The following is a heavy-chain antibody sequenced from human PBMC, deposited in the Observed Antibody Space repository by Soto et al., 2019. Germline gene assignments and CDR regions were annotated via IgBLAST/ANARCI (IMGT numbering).Heavy chain of an antibody. V-gene: IGHV3-7*01. CDR2: IKQHGSGK. Sequence: GGSLRLSCAASGFTFSSYWMSWVRQAPGKGLEWVPTIKQHGSGKYYVDSVKGRFTISRDNAKNSLYLQMNSLRAEDKAVYYCGRKYFYDSSGFVFAFDIWGQGTMVTVSS. J-gene: IGHJ3*02. D-gene: IGHD3-22*01. CDR3: GRKYFYDSSGFVFAFDI. CDR1: GFTFSSYW.